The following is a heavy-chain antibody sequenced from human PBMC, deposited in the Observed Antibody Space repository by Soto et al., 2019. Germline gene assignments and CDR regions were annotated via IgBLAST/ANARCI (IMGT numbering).Heavy chain of an antibody. J-gene: IGHJ5*02. CDR3: ARGRTVKTYFWSGFLPPRRQKNWFDP. CDR1: GGSFSGYY. D-gene: IGHD3-3*01. Sequence: SETLSLTCSVYGGSFSGYYWSWIRQPPGKGLEWIGEINHSGSTNYNPSLKSRVTISVDTSKNQFSLKLSSVTAADTAVYYCARGRTVKTYFWSGFLPPRRQKNWFDPWCQGTLAT. CDR2: INHSGST. V-gene: IGHV4-34*01.